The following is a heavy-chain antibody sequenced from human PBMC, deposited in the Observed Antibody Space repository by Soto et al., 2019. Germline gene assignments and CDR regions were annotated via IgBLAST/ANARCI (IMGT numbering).Heavy chain of an antibody. J-gene: IGHJ4*02. CDR3: ASPAWGSYRYLRDY. CDR2: INHSGST. D-gene: IGHD3-16*02. CDR1: GGSFSGYY. V-gene: IGHV4-34*01. Sequence: SETLSLTCAVYGGSFSGYYWSWIRQPPGKGLEWIGEINHSGSTNYNPSLKSRVTISVDTSKNQFSLKLSSVTAADTAVYYCASPAWGSYRYLRDYWGQGTLVTVSS.